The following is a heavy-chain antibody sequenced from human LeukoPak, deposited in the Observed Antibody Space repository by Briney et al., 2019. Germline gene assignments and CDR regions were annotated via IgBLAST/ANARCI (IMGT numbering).Heavy chain of an antibody. CDR3: ARVPDYDILTGYLFDY. V-gene: IGHV4-59*01. CDR2: IYYSGST. D-gene: IGHD3-9*01. Sequence: SETLSLTCTVSGGSINSYYWSWIRQPPGKGLEWIGYIYYSGSTNYNPSLKSRVTISVDTSKNQFSLKLSSVTAADTAVYYCARVPDYDILTGYLFDYWGQGTLVTVSS. CDR1: GGSINSYY. J-gene: IGHJ4*02.